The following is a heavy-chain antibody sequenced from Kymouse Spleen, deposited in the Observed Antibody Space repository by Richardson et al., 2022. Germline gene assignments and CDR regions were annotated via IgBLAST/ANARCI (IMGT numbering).Heavy chain of an antibody. CDR2: ISYDGSNK. CDR1: GFTFSSYG. Sequence: QVQLVESGGGVVQPGRSLRLSCAASGFTFSSYGMHWVRQAPGKGLEWVAVISYDGSNKYYADSVKGRFTISRDNSKNTLYLQMNSLRAEDTAVYYCAKDYYGSGSYYKSHWGQGTLVTVSS. J-gene: IGHJ4*02. V-gene: IGHV3-30*18. D-gene: IGHD3-10*01. CDR3: AKDYYGSGSYYKSH.